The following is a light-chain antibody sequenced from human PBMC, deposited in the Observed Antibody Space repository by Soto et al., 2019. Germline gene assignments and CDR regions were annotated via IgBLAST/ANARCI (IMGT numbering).Light chain of an antibody. CDR3: QQYKSYSPT. Sequence: DIQMTQSPSTLSASVGDRVIITCRASQSISTWLAWYQQKPGKAPKLLISDASRLQSGVLSRFSGSGSGTDFTLTISSLQPDDFGSYYCQQYKSYSPTFGQGTKGEI. CDR2: DAS. V-gene: IGKV1-5*01. J-gene: IGKJ1*01. CDR1: QSISTW.